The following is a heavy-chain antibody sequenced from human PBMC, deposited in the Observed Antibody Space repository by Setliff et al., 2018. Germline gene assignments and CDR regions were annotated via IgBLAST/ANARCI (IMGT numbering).Heavy chain of an antibody. Sequence: SETLSLTCSVAGGSMTDFFWHWFRRPPGKGLEWIGYIQNGGNTKYNPSLGSRITMSVDTSKNQFSLKLSSVTAADTAVYYCARDQYTSGWYGPPESYFDCWGLGILVTVSS. CDR2: IQNGGNT. V-gene: IGHV4-59*01. CDR3: ARDQYTSGWYGPPESYFDC. J-gene: IGHJ4*01. D-gene: IGHD6-19*01. CDR1: GGSMTDFF.